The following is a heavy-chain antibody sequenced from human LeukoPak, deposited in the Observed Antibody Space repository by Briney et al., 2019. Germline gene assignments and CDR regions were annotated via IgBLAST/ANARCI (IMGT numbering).Heavy chain of an antibody. CDR2: IIPILGIA. CDR3: ARGRVTGTTRLYYFDY. V-gene: IGHV1-69*04. Sequence: GSSVKVSCKASGGTFSSYAISWVRRAPGQGLEWMGRIIPILGIANYAQKFQGRVTITADKSTSTAYMKLSSLRSEDTAVYYCARGRVTGTTRLYYFDYWGQGTLVTVSS. D-gene: IGHD1-20*01. J-gene: IGHJ4*02. CDR1: GGTFSSYA.